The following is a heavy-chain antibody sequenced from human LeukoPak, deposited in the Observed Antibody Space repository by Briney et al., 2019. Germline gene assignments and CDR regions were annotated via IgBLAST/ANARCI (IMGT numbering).Heavy chain of an antibody. Sequence: PGGSLRLSCAASGFTFSSYWMSWVRQAPGKGLEWVSYISSSSSTIYYADSVKGRFTISRDNAKNSLYLQMNGLRAEDTAVYYCARGRVLRFLEWLTDAFDIWGQGTMVTVSS. CDR3: ARGRVLRFLEWLTDAFDI. J-gene: IGHJ3*02. D-gene: IGHD3-3*01. CDR1: GFTFSSYW. V-gene: IGHV3-48*01. CDR2: ISSSSSTI.